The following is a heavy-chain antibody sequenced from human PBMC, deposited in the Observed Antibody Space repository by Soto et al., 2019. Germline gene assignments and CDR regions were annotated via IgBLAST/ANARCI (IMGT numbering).Heavy chain of an antibody. J-gene: IGHJ4*02. CDR1: GGSISSYY. CDR3: ARHAPGYFDY. V-gene: IGHV4-59*08. CDR2: IYYSGST. Sequence: SETLSLTCTVSGGSISSYYWSWIRQPPGKGLEWIGYIYYSGSTSYNPSLKSRVTISVDTSKNQFSLKLSSVTAADTAFYYCARHAPGYFDYWGQGTLVTVSS.